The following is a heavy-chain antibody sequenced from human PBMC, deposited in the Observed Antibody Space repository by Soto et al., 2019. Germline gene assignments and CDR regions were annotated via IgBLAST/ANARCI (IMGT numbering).Heavy chain of an antibody. CDR3: ARELAIAAADDAFDI. CDR2: ISSSSSYI. CDR1: GFTFSSYS. D-gene: IGHD6-13*01. J-gene: IGHJ3*02. V-gene: IGHV3-21*01. Sequence: GGSLRLSCAASGFTFSSYSMNWVRQAPGKGLEWVSSISSSSSYIYYADSVKGRFTIYRDNAKNSLYLQMNSLRAEDTAVYYCARELAIAAADDAFDIWGQGTMVTVSS.